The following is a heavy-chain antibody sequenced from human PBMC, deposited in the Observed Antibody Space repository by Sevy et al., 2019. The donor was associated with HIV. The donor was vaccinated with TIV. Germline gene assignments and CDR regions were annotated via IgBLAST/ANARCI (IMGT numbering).Heavy chain of an antibody. CDR1: GFNFNKHF. CDR3: TREASAAGTSFGLDV. V-gene: IGHV3-21*01. CDR2: ISSRSGYI. D-gene: IGHD6-13*01. Sequence: GGSLRLSCVGSGFNFNKHFMVWVRQAPGRGLQWVSSISSRSGYIFYSYSVRGRFTISRDNAKNSLFLEMNNLGVEDTAVYYCTREASAAGTSFGLDVWGQGTTVTVSS. J-gene: IGHJ6*02.